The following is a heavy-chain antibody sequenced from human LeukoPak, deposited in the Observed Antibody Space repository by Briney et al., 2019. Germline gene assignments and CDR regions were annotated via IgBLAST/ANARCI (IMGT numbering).Heavy chain of an antibody. J-gene: IGHJ4*02. D-gene: IGHD2-15*01. CDR3: AKGRGYCTGGSCYSDY. V-gene: IGHV3-23*01. CDR1: GFTFSNYA. CDR2: ISGSDGST. Sequence: GGSLRLSCTASGFTFSNYAMSWVRQAPGKGLEWVSTISGSDGSTYYADSVKGRFTISRDNSKNTLYLQMSSLRVEDTAIYYCAKGRGYCTGGSCYSDYRGQGTLVTVSS.